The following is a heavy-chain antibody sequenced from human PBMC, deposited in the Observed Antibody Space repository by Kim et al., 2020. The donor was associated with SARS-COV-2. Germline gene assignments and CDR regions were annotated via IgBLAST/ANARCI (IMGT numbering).Heavy chain of an antibody. CDR3: ARARGHAYNLIDH. D-gene: IGHD1-1*01. Sequence: SETLSLTCTVSGDSISSGPFHWGWIRQRPGEGLEYIGNMYSSGDTYYSPSLKSRVTILGDTSKNQFSLLLTSVTAADTAVYYCARARGHAYNLIDHWGHGTRVTVSS. J-gene: IGHJ4*01. CDR2: MYSSGDT. CDR1: GDSISSGPFH. V-gene: IGHV4-39*07.